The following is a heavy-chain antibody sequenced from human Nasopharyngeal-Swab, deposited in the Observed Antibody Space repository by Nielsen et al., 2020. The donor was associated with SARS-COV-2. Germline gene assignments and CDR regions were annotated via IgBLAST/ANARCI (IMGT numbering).Heavy chain of an antibody. J-gene: IGHJ6*02. CDR1: GGSISSYY. Sequence: SETLSLTCTASGGSISSYYWRWIRQPAGKGLEWIGRIYTSGSTNYNPSLKSRVTMSVDTSKNQFSLKLSSVTAADTAVYYCARDQDYYDFWSGYLGSYGMDVWGQGTTVTVSS. CDR3: ARDQDYYDFWSGYLGSYGMDV. CDR2: IYTSGST. V-gene: IGHV4-4*07. D-gene: IGHD3-3*01.